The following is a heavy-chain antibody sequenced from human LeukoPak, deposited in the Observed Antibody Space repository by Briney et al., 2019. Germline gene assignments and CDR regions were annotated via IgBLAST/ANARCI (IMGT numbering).Heavy chain of an antibody. Sequence: SETLSLTCAVYGGSFSGYYWSWIRQPPGKGLEWIGEINHSGSTNYNPSLKSRVTISVDTSKNQFSLKLSSVTAADTAVYYCASSRGTAVADAFNIWGQGTMVTVSS. V-gene: IGHV4-34*01. CDR2: INHSGST. CDR3: ASSRGTAVADAFNI. D-gene: IGHD6-19*01. J-gene: IGHJ3*02. CDR1: GGSFSGYY.